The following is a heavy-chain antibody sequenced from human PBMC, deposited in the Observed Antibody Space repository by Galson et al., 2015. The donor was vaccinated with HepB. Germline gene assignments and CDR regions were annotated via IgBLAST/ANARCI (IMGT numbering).Heavy chain of an antibody. CDR1: GFTLSSYF. CDR2: ISSDSDYI. CDR3: AKSQGVGAYRPFDY. Sequence: LRLSCAASGFTLSSYFMNWVRQAPGKGLEWVSFISSDSDYIYDADSVKGRSTISRDNAKNSLYLQMNSLRAEDTAVYYCAKSQGVGAYRPFDYWGQGSLVTVSS. J-gene: IGHJ4*02. D-gene: IGHD3-16*01. V-gene: IGHV3-21*05.